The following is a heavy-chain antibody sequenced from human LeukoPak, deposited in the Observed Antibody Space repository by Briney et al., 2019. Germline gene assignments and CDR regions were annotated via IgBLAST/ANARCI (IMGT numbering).Heavy chain of an antibody. J-gene: IGHJ5*02. CDR1: GFTFSSYA. CDR2: ISGSGGST. Sequence: GGSLRLSCAASGFTFSSYAMSWVRQAPGKGLEWVSAISGSGGSTYYADSVKGRFTISRDNSKNTLYLQLNSLRAEDTAVYYCAKGSYYDFWSGYRENWFDPWGQGTLVTVSS. CDR3: AKGSYYDFWSGYRENWFDP. V-gene: IGHV3-23*01. D-gene: IGHD3-3*01.